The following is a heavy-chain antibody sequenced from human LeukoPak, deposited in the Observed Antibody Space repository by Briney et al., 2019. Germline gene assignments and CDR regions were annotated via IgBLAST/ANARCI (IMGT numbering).Heavy chain of an antibody. Sequence: SETLSLTCTVSGGSISSHYWSWIRQPPGKGLEWIGYIYYSGSTNYNPSLKSRVTISVDTSKNQFSLKLSSVTAADTAVYYCARGATRYYYYYYMDVWGKGTTVTVSS. CDR1: GGSISSHY. D-gene: IGHD5-24*01. J-gene: IGHJ6*03. CDR2: IYYSGST. CDR3: ARGATRYYYYYYMDV. V-gene: IGHV4-59*11.